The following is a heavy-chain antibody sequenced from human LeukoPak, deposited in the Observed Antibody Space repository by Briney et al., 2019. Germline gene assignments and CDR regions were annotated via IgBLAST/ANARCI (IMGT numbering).Heavy chain of an antibody. CDR1: GFTFSSYS. D-gene: IGHD5-12*01. Sequence: PGGSLRLSCAASGFTFSSYSMNWVRQAPGKGLEWVSSISSSSSYIYYADSVKGRFTISRDNAKNSLYLQMNSLRAEDTALYYCAKDIVATMSSAFDIWGQGTMVTVSS. CDR3: AKDIVATMSSAFDI. V-gene: IGHV3-21*04. J-gene: IGHJ3*02. CDR2: ISSSSSYI.